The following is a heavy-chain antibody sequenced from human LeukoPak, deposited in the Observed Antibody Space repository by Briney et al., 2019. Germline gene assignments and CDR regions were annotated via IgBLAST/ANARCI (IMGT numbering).Heavy chain of an antibody. CDR1: GFTFSSYS. CDR2: ISSSSSTI. CDR3: ARDPGYCSGGSCYRSFDY. V-gene: IGHV3-48*01. Sequence: SGGSLRLSCAASGFTFSSYSMNWVRQAPGKGLEWVSYISSSSSTIYYADSVKGRFTISRDNAKNSLYLQMNSLRAEDTAVYYCARDPGYCSGGSCYRSFDYWGQGTLVTVSS. D-gene: IGHD2-15*01. J-gene: IGHJ4*02.